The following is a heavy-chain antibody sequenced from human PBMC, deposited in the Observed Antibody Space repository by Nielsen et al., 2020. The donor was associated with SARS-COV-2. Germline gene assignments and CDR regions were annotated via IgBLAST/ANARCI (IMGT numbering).Heavy chain of an antibody. CDR1: GGSISSGGYY. D-gene: IGHD3-10*01. J-gene: IGHJ5*02. CDR2: IYYSGSN. Sequence: SETLSLTCTVSGGSISSGGYYWSWLRQHPGKGLEWIGYIYYSGSNYYNPSLKSRVTISVDTSKNQFSLKLSSVTAADTAVYYCARGWGLLWFGELFIGFDPWGQGTLVTVSS. CDR3: ARGWGLLWFGELFIGFDP. V-gene: IGHV4-31*03.